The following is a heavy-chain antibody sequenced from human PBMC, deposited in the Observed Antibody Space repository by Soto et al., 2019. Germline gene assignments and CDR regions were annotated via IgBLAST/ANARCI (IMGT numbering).Heavy chain of an antibody. D-gene: IGHD6-19*01. Sequence: QVQLQESGPGLVKPSETLSLTCTVSGGSVSSGSYYWSWIRQPPGKGLEWIGYIYYSGSTNYNPSLKSRVARSVDTSKNQFSLKLSSVTAADTAVYSCASYSSGWYDVSYWGQGTLVTVSS. V-gene: IGHV4-61*01. J-gene: IGHJ4*02. CDR1: GGSVSSGSYY. CDR3: ASYSSGWYDVSY. CDR2: IYYSGST.